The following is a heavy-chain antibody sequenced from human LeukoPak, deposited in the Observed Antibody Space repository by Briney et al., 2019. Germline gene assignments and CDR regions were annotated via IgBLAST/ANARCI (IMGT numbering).Heavy chain of an antibody. J-gene: IGHJ4*02. V-gene: IGHV3-74*01. D-gene: IGHD2-21*02. CDR1: GFTFNSYR. CDR2: IYTGRRGR. Sequence: GVSLRLSCAASGFTFNSYRMHWVPQAPGKGLVGGSRIYTGRRGRSYADSVTGRFTISRDNAKNSLYLQMNSLTAEDTAVHFCATHHAVVTAIAYWGQGPLVTVSS. CDR3: ATHHAVVTAIAY.